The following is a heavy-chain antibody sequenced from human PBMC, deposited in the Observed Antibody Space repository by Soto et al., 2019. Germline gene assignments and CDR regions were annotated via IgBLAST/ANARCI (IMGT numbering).Heavy chain of an antibody. J-gene: IGHJ6*02. D-gene: IGHD2-2*02. CDR3: ASKYCSSTSCYMGSTYYYYGMDV. CDR1: GGTFSSYA. V-gene: IGHV1-69*13. Sequence: SVKVSCKASGGTFSSYAISWVRQAPGQGLEWMGGIIPIFGTANYAQKFQGRVTITADESTSTAYMELSSLRSEDTAVYYCASKYCSSTSCYMGSTYYYYGMDVWGQGITVTVSS. CDR2: IIPIFGTA.